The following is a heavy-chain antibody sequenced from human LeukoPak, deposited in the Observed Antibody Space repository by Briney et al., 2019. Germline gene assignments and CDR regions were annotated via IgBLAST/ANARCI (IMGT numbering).Heavy chain of an antibody. CDR2: ISGSGGNT. D-gene: IGHD3-22*01. Sequence: SGGSLRLSCAASGLTFSSYAMSWVRQAPGKGLEWVSAISGSGGNTYYADSVKGRFTISRDNSKNTLYLLMNSLRAEDTAVYYCTKNWGYYYDSTGYYSDYWGQGTLVTVSS. CDR1: GLTFSSYA. CDR3: TKNWGYYYDSTGYYSDY. J-gene: IGHJ4*02. V-gene: IGHV3-23*01.